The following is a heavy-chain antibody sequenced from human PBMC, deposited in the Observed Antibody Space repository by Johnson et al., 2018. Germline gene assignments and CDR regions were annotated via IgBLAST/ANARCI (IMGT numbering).Heavy chain of an antibody. CDR1: GFTFSSYG. Sequence: QVQLVESGGGVVQPGRSLRLSCAASGFTFSSYGMHWVRQAPGKGLAWVAVIWYDGSNKDYADSVKGRFTISRDISKNTLELQMNSLRAEDTTVYYWARPNSVSMTGYHYYYYMDVWGKGTTVTVSS. V-gene: IGHV3-33*01. J-gene: IGHJ6*03. CDR2: IWYDGSNK. D-gene: IGHD3-9*01. CDR3: ARPNSVSMTGYHYYYYMDV.